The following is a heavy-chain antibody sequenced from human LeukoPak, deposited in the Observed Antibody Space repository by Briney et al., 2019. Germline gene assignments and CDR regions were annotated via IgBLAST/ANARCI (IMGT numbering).Heavy chain of an antibody. CDR3: ASSRGGGLSMDFDY. CDR1: GGSISSYY. Sequence: PSETLSLTCTVSGGSISSYYWSWIRQPPGKGLEWIGYIYYSGSTNYNPSLKSRVTISVDTSKNQFSLKLSSVTAADTAVYYCASSRGGGLSMDFDYWGQGTLDTVSS. CDR2: IYYSGST. D-gene: IGHD3-10*01. J-gene: IGHJ4*02. V-gene: IGHV4-59*01.